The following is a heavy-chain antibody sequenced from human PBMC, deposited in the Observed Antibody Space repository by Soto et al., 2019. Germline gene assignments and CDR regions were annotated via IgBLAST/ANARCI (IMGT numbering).Heavy chain of an antibody. CDR2: IWYDGSNK. CDR3: ARDSFGYYGSGVFDI. V-gene: IGHV3-33*01. D-gene: IGHD3-10*01. J-gene: IGHJ3*02. Sequence: QVQLVESGGGVVQPGRSLRLSCAASGFTFSSYGMHWVRQAPGKGLEWVAVIWYDGSNKYYADSVKGRFTISRDNSKDTLYLQMNSLRAEDTAVYYCARDSFGYYGSGVFDIWGQGTMVTVSS. CDR1: GFTFSSYG.